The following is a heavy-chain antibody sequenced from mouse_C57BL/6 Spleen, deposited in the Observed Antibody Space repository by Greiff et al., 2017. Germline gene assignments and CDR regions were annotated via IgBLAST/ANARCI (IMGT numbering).Heavy chain of an antibody. D-gene: IGHD1-1*01. Sequence: EVQLKESGGGLVKPGGSLKLSCAASGFTFSDYGMHWVRQAPEKGLEWVAYISSGSSTIYYADTVKGRFTISRDNAKNTLFLQMTSLRSEDTAMYYCARGGLRTGYFDVWGTGTTVTVSS. CDR1: GFTFSDYG. J-gene: IGHJ1*03. CDR2: ISSGSSTI. CDR3: ARGGLRTGYFDV. V-gene: IGHV5-17*01.